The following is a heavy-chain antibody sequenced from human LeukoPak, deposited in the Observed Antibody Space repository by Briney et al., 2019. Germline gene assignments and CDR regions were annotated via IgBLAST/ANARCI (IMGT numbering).Heavy chain of an antibody. CDR2: ISYDGGNK. J-gene: IGHJ4*02. CDR1: GFTFSSYA. V-gene: IGHV3-30-3*01. Sequence: GRSLRLSCAASGFTFSSYAMHWVRQAPGKGLEWVAVISYDGGNKYYADSVKGRFTISRDNSKNTLYLQMNSLRAEDTTVYYCARDRGDHYFDYWGQGTLVTVSS. CDR3: ARDRGDHYFDY. D-gene: IGHD3-10*01.